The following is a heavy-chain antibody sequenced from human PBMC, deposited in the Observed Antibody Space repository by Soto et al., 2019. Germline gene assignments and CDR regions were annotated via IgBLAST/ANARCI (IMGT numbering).Heavy chain of an antibody. CDR1: GGSISSYY. Sequence: QVQLQESGPGLVKPSETLSLTCTVSGGSISSYYWSWIRQPPGKGLEWIGYIYYSGSTNYNPSLKSRVTISVDTSKNQFSLKLSSVTAADTAVYYCARVRLLGGSSGFRWYFDLWGRGTLVTVSS. J-gene: IGHJ2*01. CDR2: IYYSGST. V-gene: IGHV4-59*01. CDR3: ARVRLLGGSSGFRWYFDL. D-gene: IGHD3-16*01.